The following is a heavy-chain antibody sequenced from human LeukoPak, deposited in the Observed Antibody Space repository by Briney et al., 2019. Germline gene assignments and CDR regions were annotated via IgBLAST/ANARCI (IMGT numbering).Heavy chain of an antibody. J-gene: IGHJ4*02. CDR2: IRYDGSNK. V-gene: IGHV3-30*02. Sequence: PGGSLRLSCAASGFTFSSYGVHWVRQAPGKGLEWVAFIRYDGSNKYYADSVKGRFTISRDNSKNTLYLQMNSLRAEDTAVYYCAKDPSFRPGYFDYWGQGTLVTVSS. CDR3: AKDPSFRPGYFDY. CDR1: GFTFSSYG.